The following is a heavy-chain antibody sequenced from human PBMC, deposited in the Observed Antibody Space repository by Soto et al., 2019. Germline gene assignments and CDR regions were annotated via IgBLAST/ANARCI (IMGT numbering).Heavy chain of an antibody. V-gene: IGHV1-18*01. CDR2: ISPYNGNT. CDR3: ARVHNTYGMDG. J-gene: IGHJ6*02. Sequence: QVQLVQSGAEVKKPGASVRVSCKTSGYTFVSYGISWVRQAPGQGLEWMGWISPYNGNTNYAQKPQSXXTXTXXTATSTTYMDHRSLRSGDTAVYWCARVHNTYGMDGWGQGTTVTVSS. CDR1: GYTFVSYG.